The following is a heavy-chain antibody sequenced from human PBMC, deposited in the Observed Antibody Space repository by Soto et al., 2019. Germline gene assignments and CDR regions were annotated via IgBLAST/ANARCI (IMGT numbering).Heavy chain of an antibody. CDR3: ARIHSSSSSDMDV. Sequence: GGSLRLSCVASGFTFTSYSMNWVRQAPGKGLEWVSSISSRGDIDYADSVKGRITITPDTSKNQFSLQLNSVTPEDTAVYYCARIHSSSSSDMDVWGQGTTVTVSS. D-gene: IGHD6-6*01. CDR2: ISSRGDI. CDR1: GFTFTSYS. J-gene: IGHJ6*02. V-gene: IGHV3-21*01.